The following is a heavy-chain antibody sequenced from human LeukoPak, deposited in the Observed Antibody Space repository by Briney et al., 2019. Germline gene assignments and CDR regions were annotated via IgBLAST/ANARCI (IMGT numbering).Heavy chain of an antibody. D-gene: IGHD3-10*01. CDR3: AKEDGSGSYYTRPFDY. CDR2: ISWNSGSI. V-gene: IGHV3-9*01. Sequence: GGSLRLSCAASGFTFDDYAMHWVRQAPGKGLEWVSGISWNSGSIGYADSVKGRFTISRDNAKNCLYLQMSSLRAEDTALYYCAKEDGSGSYYTRPFDYWAREPWSPSPQ. CDR1: GFTFDDYA. J-gene: IGHJ4*02.